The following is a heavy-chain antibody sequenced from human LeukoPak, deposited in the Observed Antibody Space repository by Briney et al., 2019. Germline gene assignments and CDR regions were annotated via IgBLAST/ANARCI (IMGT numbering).Heavy chain of an antibody. J-gene: IGHJ6*03. CDR3: ARRYSSGWPTLNYYYYYYMDV. CDR2: ISAYNGNT. V-gene: IGHV1-18*01. Sequence: ASVKVSCKASGYTFNSYGISWVRQAPGQGLEWMGWISAYNGNTNYAQKLQGRVTMTTDTSTSTAYMELRSLRSDDTAVYYCARRYSSGWPTLNYYYYYYMDVWGKGTTVTISS. CDR1: GYTFNSYG. D-gene: IGHD6-19*01.